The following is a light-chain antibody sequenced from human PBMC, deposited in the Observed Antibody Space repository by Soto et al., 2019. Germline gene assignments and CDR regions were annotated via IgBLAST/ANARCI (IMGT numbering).Light chain of an antibody. V-gene: IGKV1-9*01. J-gene: IGKJ5*01. CDR3: QQLYTLPFT. Sequence: DIQMTQSPSTLSASVGDRVTITCRASHDISTFLAWYQQKPGKAPKLLIYEASTLQSGVPSRFSGSGSGTEFTLTISGLLPEDFAAYHCQQLYTLPFTFGQGTRWRL. CDR1: HDISTF. CDR2: EAS.